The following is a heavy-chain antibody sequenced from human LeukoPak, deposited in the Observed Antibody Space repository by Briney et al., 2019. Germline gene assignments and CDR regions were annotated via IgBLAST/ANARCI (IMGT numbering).Heavy chain of an antibody. J-gene: IGHJ4*02. Sequence: PSETLSLTCTVSGGSISSYYWSWIRQPPGKGLEWIGYIYYSGSTNYNPSLKSRVTISVDTSNNQFSLRLSSVTAADTAVYYCARSVRGSPHFDYWGQGTLVTVSS. V-gene: IGHV4-59*12. CDR1: GGSISSYY. CDR3: ARSVRGSPHFDY. CDR2: IYYSGST.